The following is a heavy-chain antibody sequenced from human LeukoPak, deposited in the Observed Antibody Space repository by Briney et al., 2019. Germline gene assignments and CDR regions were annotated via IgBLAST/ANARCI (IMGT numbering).Heavy chain of an antibody. CDR1: GFTFSSYA. J-gene: IGHJ6*02. V-gene: IGHV3-30-3*01. D-gene: IGHD3-10*01. Sequence: GGSLRLSCAASGFTFSSYAMHWVCQAPGKGLEWVAVISYDGSNKYYADSVKGRFTISRDNSKNTLYLQMNSLRAEDTAVYYCARDLSGSYDVYYYYGMDVWGQGTTVTVSS. CDR2: ISYDGSNK. CDR3: ARDLSGSYDVYYYYGMDV.